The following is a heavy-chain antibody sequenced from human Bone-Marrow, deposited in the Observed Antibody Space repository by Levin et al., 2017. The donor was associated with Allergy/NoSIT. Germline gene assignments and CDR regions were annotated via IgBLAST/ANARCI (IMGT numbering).Heavy chain of an antibody. CDR2: ISSSSSYI. CDR3: AREGDSNYFDY. Sequence: GESLKISCAASGFTFSSYSMNWVRQAPGKGLEWVSSISSSSSYIYYADSVKGRFTISRDNAKNSLYLQMNSLRAEDTAVYYCAREGDSNYFDYWGQGTLVTVSS. CDR1: GFTFSSYS. D-gene: IGHD2-21*01. J-gene: IGHJ4*02. V-gene: IGHV3-21*01.